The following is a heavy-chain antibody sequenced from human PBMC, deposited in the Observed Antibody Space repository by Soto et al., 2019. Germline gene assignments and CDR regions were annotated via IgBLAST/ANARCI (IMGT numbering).Heavy chain of an antibody. V-gene: IGHV3-49*03. CDR1: GFTFGDYA. CDR3: TREGIAANYYYMDV. Sequence: GGSLRLSCTASGFTFGDYAMSWFRQAPGKGLEWVGFIRSKAYGGTTEYAASVKGRFTISRDDSKSIAYLQMNSLKTEDTAVYYCTREGIAANYYYMDVWGKGTTVTVSS. CDR2: IRSKAYGGTT. J-gene: IGHJ6*03. D-gene: IGHD6-13*01.